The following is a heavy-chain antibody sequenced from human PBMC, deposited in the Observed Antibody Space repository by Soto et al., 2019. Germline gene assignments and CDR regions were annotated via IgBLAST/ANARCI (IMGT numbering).Heavy chain of an antibody. V-gene: IGHV4-39*01. CDR1: GGSLSSSGYY. CDR3: VRTSLVVAAATREDY. CDR2: IYYSGSA. J-gene: IGHJ4*02. D-gene: IGHD2-15*01. Sequence: SETLSLPCTLSGGSLSSSGYYRGRLRQTPGKGLAWIGSIYYSGSAYYNPSLKSRVTISVDTSMNQFSLKLTSVTAADTAVYYCVRTSLVVAAATREDYWGQGTLVTVSS.